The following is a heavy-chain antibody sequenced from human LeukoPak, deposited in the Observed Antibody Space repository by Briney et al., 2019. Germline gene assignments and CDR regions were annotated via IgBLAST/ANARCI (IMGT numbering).Heavy chain of an antibody. CDR3: ARAAGASGGQYFDY. Sequence: SVTLSLTCTVSGGSISGYYWRWFRQPAGQGLEWIGRIYTDGDTRYNPSLKSRVTMSFDTSKNQLSLKVRPVTAADTATYYCARAAGASGGQYFDYWGQGTLVTVSS. CDR1: GGSISGYY. V-gene: IGHV4-4*07. CDR2: IYTDGDT. J-gene: IGHJ4*02. D-gene: IGHD2-15*01.